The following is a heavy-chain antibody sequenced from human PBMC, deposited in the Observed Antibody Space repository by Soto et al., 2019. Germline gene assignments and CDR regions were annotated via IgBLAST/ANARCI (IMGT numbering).Heavy chain of an antibody. D-gene: IGHD6-6*01. Sequence: VASVKVSCKASGYTFTSYYIHWVRQAPGQGLEWMGIINPSGGSTSYAQKFQGRVTMTRDTSTSTVYMELSSLRSEDTAVYYCARVAGDSSSFTSFFYYGMDVCRQLNTVTVSS. CDR1: GYTFTSYY. CDR2: INPSGGST. J-gene: IGHJ6*02. V-gene: IGHV1-46*01. CDR3: ARVAGDSSSFTSFFYYGMDV.